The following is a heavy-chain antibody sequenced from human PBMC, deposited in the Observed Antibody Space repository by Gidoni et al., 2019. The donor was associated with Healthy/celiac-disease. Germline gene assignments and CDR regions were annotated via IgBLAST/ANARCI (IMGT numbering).Heavy chain of an antibody. CDR2: MNPNSGNT. D-gene: IGHD2-2*01. J-gene: IGHJ6*02. CDR1: GYTFTSYA. CDR3: ARAVVVPAAEGYYYYGMDV. V-gene: IGHV1-8*01. Sequence: QVQLVQSGAEVKKPGASVKVSCKASGYTFTSYAINWVRQATGQGLEWMGWMNPNSGNTGYAQKFQGRVTMTRNTSISTAYMELSSLRSEDTAVYYCARAVVVPAAEGYYYYGMDVWGQGTTVTVSS.